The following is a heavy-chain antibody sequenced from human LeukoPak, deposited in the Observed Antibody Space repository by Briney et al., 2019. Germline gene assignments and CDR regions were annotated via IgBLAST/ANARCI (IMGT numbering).Heavy chain of an antibody. V-gene: IGHV1-18*01. CDR3: ARMRTAADSYYFDY. Sequence: ASVRVSCKASRYTLTSCGISWVRQAPGQGREWMGWISAYNGNTNYAQKLQGRVTMTTDTSTSTAYMELSSMTADDTAVYYCARMRTAADSYYFDYWGQGTLVTVSS. D-gene: IGHD2-21*02. CDR1: RYTLTSCG. CDR2: ISAYNGNT. J-gene: IGHJ4*02.